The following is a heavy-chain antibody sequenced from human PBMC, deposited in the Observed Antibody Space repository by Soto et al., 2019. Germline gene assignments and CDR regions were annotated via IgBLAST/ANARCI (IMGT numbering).Heavy chain of an antibody. CDR3: AKDTYYYDRSGYYTYDY. J-gene: IGHJ4*02. D-gene: IGHD3-22*01. CDR1: GFTFSSYA. Sequence: PGGSLRLSCAASGFTFSSYAMHWVRQAPGKGLEWVAVISYDGSNKYYADSVKGRFTISRDNSKNTLDLQMNSLRAEDTAVYYCAKDTYYYDRSGYYTYDYWGQGTQVTVSS. V-gene: IGHV3-30-3*01. CDR2: ISYDGSNK.